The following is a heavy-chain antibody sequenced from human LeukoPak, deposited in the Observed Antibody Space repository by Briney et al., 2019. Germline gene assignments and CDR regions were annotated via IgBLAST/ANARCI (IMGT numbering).Heavy chain of an antibody. D-gene: IGHD1-1*01. V-gene: IGHV4-39*01. CDR2: ISYRGNT. Sequence: SETLSLTCTVSGDSISSSNYYWGWIRQPPGKGLAWIGSISYRGNTYYSSSLKSRVTISVDMSKNQFSLRLSSMTAADRAVYYCARGQLALYYNNGLDVWGQGTTVTVSS. CDR1: GDSISSSNYY. CDR3: ARGQLALYYNNGLDV. J-gene: IGHJ6*02.